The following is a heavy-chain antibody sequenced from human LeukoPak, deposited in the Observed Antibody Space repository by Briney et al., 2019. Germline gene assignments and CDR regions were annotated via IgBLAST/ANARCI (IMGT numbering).Heavy chain of an antibody. D-gene: IGHD6-19*01. CDR2: IRVAGHRT. CDR3: GKDGHCHDSVCPTKIVVAGSVDH. J-gene: IGHJ4*02. CDR1: GFSFTTYS. V-gene: IGHV3-23*01. Sequence: TGGCLRLSCRASGFSFTTYSINWGRQAPGKRLEWVSVIRVAGHRTYYADSVKGRFTISRDNSNNILYLQMNSLRADDTAIYYCGKDGHCHDSVCPTKIVVAGSVDHWGQGTLVTASS.